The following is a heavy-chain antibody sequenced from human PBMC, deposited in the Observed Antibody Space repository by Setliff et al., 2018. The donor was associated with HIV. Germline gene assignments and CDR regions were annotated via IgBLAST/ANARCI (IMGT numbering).Heavy chain of an antibody. J-gene: IGHJ4*02. CDR1: GGSLSGHY. CDR3: AKQPGGHSFFDS. V-gene: IGHV4-34*01. CDR2: INHSGST. D-gene: IGHD2-21*01. Sequence: SETLSLTCAVYGGSLSGHYWTWIRQPPGEGLEWIGEINHSGSTYYSPSLKSRVTISVDTSRNQFSLRLKYVTPAETAVYFCAKQPGGHSFFDSWGQGTLVTVSS.